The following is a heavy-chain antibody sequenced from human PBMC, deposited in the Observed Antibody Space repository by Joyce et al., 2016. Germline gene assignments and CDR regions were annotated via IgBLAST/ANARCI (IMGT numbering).Heavy chain of an antibody. CDR1: GFAFSSYW. V-gene: IGHV3-7*04. Sequence: VQLVQSGGALVQPGGSLSFSCAASGFAFSSYWWTWFRQPTDKGLEYVANMNEDGSTRNFAASVRGRFAISRDNAQESLYLQMNNLKVDDSAIYYCARDPGYSAFDSWGQGALVTVSS. J-gene: IGHJ4*02. CDR3: ARDPGYSAFDS. D-gene: IGHD5-18*01. CDR2: MNEDGSTR.